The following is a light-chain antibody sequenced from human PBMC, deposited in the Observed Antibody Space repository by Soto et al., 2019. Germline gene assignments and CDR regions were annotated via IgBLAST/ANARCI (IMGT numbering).Light chain of an antibody. CDR1: QSVSSSY. J-gene: IGKJ1*01. CDR2: DVS. CDR3: QQRSHWPRT. Sequence: IMLTPSPGTLSLSQGERATLYCRASQSVSSSYLAWYQQKPGQAPRLLIYDVSNRATGIPARFSGSGSGTDFSLTISSLEPEDFAVYYCQQRSHWPRTFGQGTKVDI. V-gene: IGKV3D-20*02.